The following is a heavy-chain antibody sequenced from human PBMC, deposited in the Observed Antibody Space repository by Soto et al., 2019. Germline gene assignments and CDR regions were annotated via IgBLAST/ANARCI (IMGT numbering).Heavy chain of an antibody. CDR2: IYYSGST. CDR3: ARQGFGQLHGLVDV. J-gene: IGHJ6*02. D-gene: IGHD3-10*01. Sequence: ETLSLTCTVSGGSISSYYWSWIRQPPGKGLEWIGYIYYSGSTNYNPSLKSRVTMSVDTSKNQFSLKVSSVTAADTALYYCARQGFGQLHGLVDVWGPGTTVTRLL. CDR1: GGSISSYY. V-gene: IGHV4-59*08.